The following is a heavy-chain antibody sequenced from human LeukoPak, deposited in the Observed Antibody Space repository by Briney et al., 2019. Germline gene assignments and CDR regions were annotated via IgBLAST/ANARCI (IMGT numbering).Heavy chain of an antibody. Sequence: PSETLSLTCTVSGYSISSGYYWGWIRPPPGKGLEWIGSIYHSGSTYYNPSLKSRVTISVDTSKNQFSLKLSSVTAADTAVYYCAKGGPWIHDYYYYMDVWGKGTTVTVSS. D-gene: IGHD5-18*01. J-gene: IGHJ6*03. CDR1: GYSISSGYY. V-gene: IGHV4-38-2*02. CDR3: AKGGPWIHDYYYYMDV. CDR2: IYHSGST.